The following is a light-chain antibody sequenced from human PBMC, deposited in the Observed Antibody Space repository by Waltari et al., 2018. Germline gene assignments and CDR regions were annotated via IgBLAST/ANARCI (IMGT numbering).Light chain of an antibody. V-gene: IGKV1-12*01. CDR3: QQANTFPVT. CDR2: DAS. CDR1: QGITSR. Sequence: DIQMTQSPSAVSAFVGDRVIITFRASQGITSRLALYQQKPGRTPKLLISDASRLQSGVTSRFSGSGSETDFTLTSNNLQPEDIETYYCQQANTFPVTFGPGTKVDIK. J-gene: IGKJ3*01.